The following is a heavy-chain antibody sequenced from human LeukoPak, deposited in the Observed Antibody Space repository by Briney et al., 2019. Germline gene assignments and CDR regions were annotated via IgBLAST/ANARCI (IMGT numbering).Heavy chain of an antibody. CDR1: GFSFDDYA. D-gene: IGHD2-2*02. CDR2: ISWNSGSM. J-gene: IGHJ3*02. Sequence: GGSLRLSCAASGFSFDDYAMRWVRQAPGKGLGWVAGISWNSGSMDYVDSVKGRFTISRDNAKNSVYLQMNNVRAEDTAFYYCARRDIVVVPAAIFGAFDIWGQGTMVTVSS. V-gene: IGHV3-9*01. CDR3: ARRDIVVVPAAIFGAFDI.